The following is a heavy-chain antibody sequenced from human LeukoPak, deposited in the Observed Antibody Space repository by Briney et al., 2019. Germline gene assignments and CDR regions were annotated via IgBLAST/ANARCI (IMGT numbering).Heavy chain of an antibody. CDR1: GFTFSGSA. V-gene: IGHV3-73*01. J-gene: IGHJ4*02. Sequence: PGGSLRLSCAASGFTFSGSAMHWVRQASGKGLEWVGRIRSKANSYAAAYAASVKGRFTISRDDSKNTAYLQMNSLKTEDTAVYYCTRHSRYSGVFDYWGQGTLVTVSS. D-gene: IGHD3-10*01. CDR3: TRHSRYSGVFDY. CDR2: IRSKANSYAA.